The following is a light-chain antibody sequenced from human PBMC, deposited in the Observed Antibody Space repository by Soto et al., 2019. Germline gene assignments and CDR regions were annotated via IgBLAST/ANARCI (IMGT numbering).Light chain of an antibody. Sequence: EIVLTQSPDTLSLSPGERATLSCRASQSVTSKYLASYQQKPGQAPRLLIHGASNRATGIPDRFSGSGSGTDFTLTISRLEPEDFALYYCQQYGSSVQFGGGTKVEIK. J-gene: IGKJ4*02. CDR1: QSVTSKY. CDR3: QQYGSSVQ. V-gene: IGKV3-20*01. CDR2: GAS.